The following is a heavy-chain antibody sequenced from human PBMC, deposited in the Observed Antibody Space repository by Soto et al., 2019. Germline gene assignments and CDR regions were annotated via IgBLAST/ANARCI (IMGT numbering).Heavy chain of an antibody. J-gene: IGHJ6*02. CDR2: ISGSGGST. CDR3: AKGPYYGSVKWSYYYGMDV. V-gene: IGHV3-23*01. Sequence: PGGSLRLSCAASGFTFSSYAMSWVRQAPGKGLDWVSAISGSGGSTYYADSVKGRFTISRDNSKNTLYLQMNSLRAEDTAVYYCAKGPYYGSVKWSYYYGMDVWGQGTTVTVSS. D-gene: IGHD3-10*01. CDR1: GFTFSSYA.